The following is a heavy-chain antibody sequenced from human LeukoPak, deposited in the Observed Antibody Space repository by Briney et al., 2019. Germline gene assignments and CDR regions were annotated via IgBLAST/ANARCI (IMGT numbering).Heavy chain of an antibody. CDR3: AREVRDDILTGDAFDI. D-gene: IGHD3-9*01. J-gene: IGHJ3*02. CDR2: IYYSGST. V-gene: IGHV4-59*01. Sequence: KPSETLSLTCTVSGGSISSYYWSWIRQPPGKGLEWIGYIYYSGSTNYNPSLKSRVTISVDTSKNQFSLKLSSVTAADTAVYYCAREVRDDILTGDAFDIWGQGTMVTVSS. CDR1: GGSISSYY.